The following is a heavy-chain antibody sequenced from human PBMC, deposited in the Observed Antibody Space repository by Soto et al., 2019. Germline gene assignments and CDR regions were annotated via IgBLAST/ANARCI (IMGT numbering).Heavy chain of an antibody. D-gene: IGHD2-15*01. CDR2: ISSDGSKI. CDR3: AKGGDFYGMDV. V-gene: IGHV3-30*18. CDR1: GFTFSSYG. J-gene: IGHJ6*02. Sequence: QVQLLESGGGVVQPGRSLRLSCAASGFTFSSYGIHWVRQAPGRGLEWVAVISSDGSKIYYAESVKGRLAISRDNSKNTLYLQMNSLRAEDTAVYYGAKGGDFYGMDVWGQGTTVTVSS.